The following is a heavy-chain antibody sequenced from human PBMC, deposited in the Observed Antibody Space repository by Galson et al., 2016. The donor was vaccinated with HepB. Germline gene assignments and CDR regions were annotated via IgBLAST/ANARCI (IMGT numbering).Heavy chain of an antibody. Sequence: SVKVSCKASGYSFTSYAIHWVRQAPGQRLEWMGRINSGNGNTQYSQQFQDRFTTTRDTAASTAYMELNSLRSEDTAVYYCSRVGGVTIVGVDPHPLVRCDYWGQGTLVTVSS. CDR3: SRVGGVTIVGVDPHPLVRCDY. J-gene: IGHJ4*02. D-gene: IGHD3-3*01. CDR2: INSGNGNT. V-gene: IGHV1-3*01. CDR1: GYSFTSYA.